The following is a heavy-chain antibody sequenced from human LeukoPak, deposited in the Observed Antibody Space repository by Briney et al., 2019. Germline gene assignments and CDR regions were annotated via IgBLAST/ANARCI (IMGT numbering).Heavy chain of an antibody. CDR1: GFTFSSYA. CDR2: ISYDGSNK. V-gene: IGHV3-30-3*01. J-gene: IGHJ6*02. D-gene: IGHD6-19*01. Sequence: SGGSLRLSCAASGFTFSSYAMHWVRQAPGKGLEWVAVISYDGSNKYYADSVKGRFTISRDNSKNTLYLQMNSLRAGDTAVYYCARDSSSGWPEYYYYYGMDVWGQGTTVTVSS. CDR3: ARDSSSGWPEYYYYYGMDV.